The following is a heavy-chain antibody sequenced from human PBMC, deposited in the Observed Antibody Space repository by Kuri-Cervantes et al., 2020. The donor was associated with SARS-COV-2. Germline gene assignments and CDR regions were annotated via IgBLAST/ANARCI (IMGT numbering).Heavy chain of an antibody. CDR1: GYTLTELS. J-gene: IGHJ4*02. CDR2: FDPEDGET. CDR3: ARVGSERYCSSTSCSLNYYFDY. D-gene: IGHD2-2*01. V-gene: IGHV1-24*01. Sequence: ASVKVSCKVSGYTLTELSMHWVRQAPGKGLEWMGGFDPEDGETIYAQKFQGRVTMTRDTSISTAYMELSRLRSDDTAVYYCARVGSERYCSSTSCSLNYYFDYWGQGTLVTVSS.